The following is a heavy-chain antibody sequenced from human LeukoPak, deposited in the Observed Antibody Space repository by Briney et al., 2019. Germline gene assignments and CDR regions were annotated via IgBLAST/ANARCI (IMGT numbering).Heavy chain of an antibody. CDR1: GFTFDDYG. V-gene: IGHV3-20*04. CDR3: ASLSTGSSSPAHGY. J-gene: IGHJ4*02. D-gene: IGHD6-13*01. Sequence: PGGSLRLSCAASGFTFDDYGMSWVRQAPGKGLEWVSGINWNGGSTGYADSVKGRFTISRDNAKNSLYLQMNSLRAEDRALYYCASLSTGSSSPAHGYWGQGTLVTVSS. CDR2: INWNGGST.